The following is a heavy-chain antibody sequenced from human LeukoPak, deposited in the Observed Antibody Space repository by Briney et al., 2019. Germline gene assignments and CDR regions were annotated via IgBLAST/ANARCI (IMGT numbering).Heavy chain of an antibody. D-gene: IGHD2/OR15-2a*01. Sequence: GGSLSLSCVASGFTFDDYAMHWVRPAPGKGLEWVSLINADGGRTYYADSVKGRFTISRDNSKNSLYLQMHSLRTEDSALYYCATWAFYHGMDVWGQGTTVIVSS. CDR3: ATWAFYHGMDV. V-gene: IGHV3-43*02. CDR2: INADGGRT. CDR1: GFTFDDYA. J-gene: IGHJ6*02.